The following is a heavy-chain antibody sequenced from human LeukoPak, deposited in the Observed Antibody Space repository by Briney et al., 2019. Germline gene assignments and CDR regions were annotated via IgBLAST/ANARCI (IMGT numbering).Heavy chain of an antibody. V-gene: IGHV1-18*01. Sequence: ASVKVSCKASGHTFTSYGISWVRQAPGQGLEWMGWISAYNGNTNYAQKLQGRVTMTTDTSTSTAYMELRSLRSDDTAVYYCARLSYGSGSYVWFDPWGQGTLVTVSS. CDR3: ARLSYGSGSYVWFDP. D-gene: IGHD3-10*01. CDR2: ISAYNGNT. J-gene: IGHJ5*02. CDR1: GHTFTSYG.